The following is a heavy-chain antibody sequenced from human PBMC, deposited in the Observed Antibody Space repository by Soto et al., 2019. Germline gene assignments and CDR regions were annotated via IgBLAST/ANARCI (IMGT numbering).Heavy chain of an antibody. D-gene: IGHD6-19*01. CDR2: VYYTGST. CDR1: GGSTSGSY. Sequence: SETLSLTCSVSGGSTSGSYRSWIRQSPGKGLEWLGYVYYTGSTNYSPSLRSRVSISVDTSKNEFSLRLSSVTAADTAVYFCARSVAVPGAHIDYWGQGTQVTVSS. J-gene: IGHJ4*02. V-gene: IGHV4-59*01. CDR3: ARSVAVPGAHIDY.